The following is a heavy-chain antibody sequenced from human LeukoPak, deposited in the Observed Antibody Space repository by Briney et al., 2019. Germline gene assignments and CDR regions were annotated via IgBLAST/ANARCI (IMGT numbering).Heavy chain of an antibody. Sequence: SETLSLTCAVYGGSFSGYYWSWIRQPPGKGLEWIGEINHSGSTNYNPSLKSRVTISVDTSKNQFSLKLSSVTAADTAVYYCARDSPHQGDQNYYYYYGMDVWGQGTTVTVSS. CDR1: GGSFSGYY. CDR3: ARDSPHQGDQNYYYYYGMDV. CDR2: INHSGST. D-gene: IGHD2-15*01. J-gene: IGHJ6*02. V-gene: IGHV4-34*01.